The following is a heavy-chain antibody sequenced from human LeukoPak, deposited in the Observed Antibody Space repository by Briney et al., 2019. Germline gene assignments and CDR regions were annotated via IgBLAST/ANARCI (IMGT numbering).Heavy chain of an antibody. CDR2: INHSGST. CDR3: ATGTPLDV. J-gene: IGHJ6*02. Sequence: PSETLSLTCTVSGGSISSYYWSRIRQPPGKGLEWIGEINHSGSTNYNPSLKSRVTISVDTSKNQFSLKLSSVTAADTAVYYCATGTPLDVWGQGTTVTVSS. V-gene: IGHV4-34*01. CDR1: GGSISSYY. D-gene: IGHD1-1*01.